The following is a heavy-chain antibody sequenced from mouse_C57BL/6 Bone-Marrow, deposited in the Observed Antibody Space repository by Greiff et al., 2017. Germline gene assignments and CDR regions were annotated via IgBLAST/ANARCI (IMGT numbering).Heavy chain of an antibody. CDR2: IDPSDSYT. Sequence: VQLQQPGAELVKPGASVKLSCKASGYTFTSYWMQWVKQRPGQGLEWIGEIDPSDSYTNYNQKFKGKATLTVDTSSSTAYMQLSSLTSEDSAVYYCAREGITTVVATPAWFAYWGQGTLVTVSA. CDR3: AREGITTVVATPAWFAY. J-gene: IGHJ3*01. CDR1: GYTFTSYW. D-gene: IGHD1-1*01. V-gene: IGHV1-50*01.